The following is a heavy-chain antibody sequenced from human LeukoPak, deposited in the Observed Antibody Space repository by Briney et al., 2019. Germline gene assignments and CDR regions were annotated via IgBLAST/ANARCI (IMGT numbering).Heavy chain of an antibody. Sequence: PSETLSLTCTVSGGSISSGGYYWSWIRQHPGKGLEWIGYIYYSGSTYYNPSLKSRVTISVDTSKNQFSLKLSSVTAADTAVYYCARAPRNSSTMLDYWGQGTLVTVSS. V-gene: IGHV4-31*03. CDR2: IYYSGST. D-gene: IGHD6-13*01. J-gene: IGHJ4*02. CDR3: ARAPRNSSTMLDY. CDR1: GGSISSGGYY.